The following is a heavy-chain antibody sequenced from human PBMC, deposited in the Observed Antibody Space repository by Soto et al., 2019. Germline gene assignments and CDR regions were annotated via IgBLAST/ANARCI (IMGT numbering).Heavy chain of an antibody. Sequence: GGSLRLSCAASGFTFTSYGMHWVRQAPGKGLEWMALILHDGSAEYYADSVKGRFTISRDNSKNTLYLEMNSLRVEDTAVYYCARDGTGWTGGDHWGQGTLVTVSS. V-gene: IGHV3-30*03. CDR1: GFTFTSYG. CDR3: ARDGTGWTGGDH. D-gene: IGHD6-19*01. J-gene: IGHJ4*02. CDR2: ILHDGSAE.